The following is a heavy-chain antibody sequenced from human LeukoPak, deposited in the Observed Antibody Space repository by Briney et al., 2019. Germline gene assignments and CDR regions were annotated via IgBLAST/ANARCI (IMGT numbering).Heavy chain of an antibody. V-gene: IGHV3-7*01. CDR3: ARGYNGGSDY. J-gene: IGHJ4*02. CDR1: GFIVRDYW. Sequence: PGGSLRLSCAASGFIVRDYWMNWVRQAPGQGLEWLANIKQDGSAGYYVGSVKGRFTISSDSAKSLVYLQMDSLRAEDTATYYCARGYNGGSDYWGQGTLVTVSS. D-gene: IGHD3-16*01. CDR2: IKQDGSAG.